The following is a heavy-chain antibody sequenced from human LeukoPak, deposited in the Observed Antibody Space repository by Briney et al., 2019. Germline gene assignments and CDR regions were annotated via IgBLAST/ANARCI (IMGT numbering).Heavy chain of an antibody. CDR1: GFTFTNHA. CDR2: VSGSGGST. CDR3: AKSSYYDSSGYYREYYFDY. D-gene: IGHD3-22*01. V-gene: IGHV3-23*01. Sequence: GGSLRLSCAASGFTFTNHAMSWVRQAPGKGLEWVSSVSGSGGSTYYADSVKGRFTISRDNSKSTLFLQMNSLRAEATAVYYCAKSSYYDSSGYYREYYFDYWGQGTLVTVSS. J-gene: IGHJ4*02.